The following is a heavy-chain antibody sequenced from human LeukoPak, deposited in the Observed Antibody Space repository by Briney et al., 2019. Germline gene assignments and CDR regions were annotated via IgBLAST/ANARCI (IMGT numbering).Heavy chain of an antibody. V-gene: IGHV3-15*01. Sequence: TGGSLRLSCAASGLGFTTTWMSWVRQAPGKGLEWVGRIKSKSDGGTADYATPVKGRFTISRDDSEDTLYLQMNSLRAEDTAVYYCAKGTQPSIFGVVGFSDVWGKGTTVTVSS. CDR2: IKSKSDGGTA. CDR1: GLGFTTTW. D-gene: IGHD3-3*01. CDR3: AKGTQPSIFGVVGFSDV. J-gene: IGHJ6*04.